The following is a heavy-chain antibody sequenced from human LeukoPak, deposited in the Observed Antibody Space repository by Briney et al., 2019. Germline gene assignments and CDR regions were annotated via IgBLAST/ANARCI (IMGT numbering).Heavy chain of an antibody. CDR1: GYTFTSYD. CDR3: ARGVPRYCRSPGRASPGICGVY. J-gene: IGHJ4*02. D-gene: IGHD2-2*01. V-gene: IGHV1-8*02. Sequence: GASVKVSCKASGYTFTSYDINWVRQVTGQGLEWMGWMNPNSGDTGYAQKFQGRVNMTRNTPISTAYMELSSLRSEDTAVYYCARGVPRYCRSPGRASPGICGVYWGQGTLVTVSS. CDR2: MNPNSGDT.